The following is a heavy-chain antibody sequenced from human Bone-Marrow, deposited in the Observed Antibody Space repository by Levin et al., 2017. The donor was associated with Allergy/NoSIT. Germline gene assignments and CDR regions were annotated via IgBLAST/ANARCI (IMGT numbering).Heavy chain of an antibody. V-gene: IGHV3-33*01. D-gene: IGHD1-26*01. J-gene: IGHJ4*02. CDR2: ISYDGGHK. CDR3: TRDRGEWGEFYFDC. CDR1: GFTFSAFG. Sequence: LSLTCAASGFTFSAFGMHWVRQPPGRGLEWVAVISYDGGHKFYADSVKGRFTISRDNSKNTHYLQMNSLRSEDTAVYYCTRDRGEWGEFYFDCWGQGILVTVSS.